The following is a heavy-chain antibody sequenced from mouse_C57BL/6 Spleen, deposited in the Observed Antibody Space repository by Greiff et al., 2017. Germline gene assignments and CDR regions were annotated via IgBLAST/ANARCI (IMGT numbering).Heavy chain of an antibody. J-gene: IGHJ2*01. D-gene: IGHD2-4*01. CDR2: ISDGGSYT. V-gene: IGHV5-4*01. CDR3: ARDRLYDYDNYFDY. Sequence: EVKLVESGGGLVKPGGSLKLSCAASGFTFSSYAMSWVRQTPEKRLEWVATISDGGSYTYYPDNVKGRFTISRDNAKNNLYLQMSHLKSEDTAMYYCARDRLYDYDNYFDYWGQGTTLTVSS. CDR1: GFTFSSYA.